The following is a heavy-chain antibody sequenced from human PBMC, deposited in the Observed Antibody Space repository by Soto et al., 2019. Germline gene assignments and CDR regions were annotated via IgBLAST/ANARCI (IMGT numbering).Heavy chain of an antibody. CDR2: ISGSGGST. D-gene: IGHD6-19*01. Sequence: PGGSLRLSCAASGFTFSSYAMSWVRQAPGKGLEWVSAISGSGGSTYYADSVKGRFTISRDNSKNTLYLQMNSLRAEDTAVYYCAKGRIAVAAHYYYYGMDVWGQGTTVTVSS. CDR3: AKGRIAVAAHYYYYGMDV. J-gene: IGHJ6*02. CDR1: GFTFSSYA. V-gene: IGHV3-23*01.